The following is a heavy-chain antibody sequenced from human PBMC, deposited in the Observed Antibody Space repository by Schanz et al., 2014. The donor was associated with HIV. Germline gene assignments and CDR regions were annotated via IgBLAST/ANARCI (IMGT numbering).Heavy chain of an antibody. CDR3: AKDRNHYDSRYRGKGNYYYYYGMDV. J-gene: IGHJ6*02. CDR1: GFSFDTFG. CDR2: ISYDGRNK. Sequence: VQLVESGGGVVQPGRSLRLSCAGSGFSFDTFGIHWVRQAPGKGLVWLAVISYDGRNKKFANSVKGRFTISRDNSKNTVYLQLKSLRPDDTAVYYCAKDRNHYDSRYRGKGNYYYYYGMDVWGQGTTVTVSS. V-gene: IGHV3-30*18. D-gene: IGHD3-22*01.